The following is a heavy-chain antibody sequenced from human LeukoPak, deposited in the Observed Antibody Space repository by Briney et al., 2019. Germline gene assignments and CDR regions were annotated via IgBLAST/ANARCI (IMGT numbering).Heavy chain of an antibody. Sequence: GASVKVSCKASGYTFTSYDINWVRQATGQGLEWMGWMNPNSGNTGYAQKFQGRVTMTRNTSISTAYMELSSLRSEDAAVYYCARGIAAAGRESLDYWGQGTLVTVSS. CDR3: ARGIAAAGRESLDY. V-gene: IGHV1-8*01. CDR1: GYTFTSYD. CDR2: MNPNSGNT. J-gene: IGHJ4*02. D-gene: IGHD6-13*01.